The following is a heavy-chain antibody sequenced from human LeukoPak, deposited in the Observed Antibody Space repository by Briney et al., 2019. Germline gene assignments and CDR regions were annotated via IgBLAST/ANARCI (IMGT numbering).Heavy chain of an antibody. V-gene: IGHV4-59*01. CDR1: SGSISSYY. J-gene: IGHJ3*02. D-gene: IGHD3-16*01. Sequence: SETLSLTCTVSSGSISSYYWRWLRQPPGRGLEWVGYIYFSGSTNYNPSLKSRVTISIDTSKNQFSLRLSSVTAADTAVYYCARDTFGAGEGTFDIWGQGTMVTVGS. CDR2: IYFSGST. CDR3: ARDTFGAGEGTFDI.